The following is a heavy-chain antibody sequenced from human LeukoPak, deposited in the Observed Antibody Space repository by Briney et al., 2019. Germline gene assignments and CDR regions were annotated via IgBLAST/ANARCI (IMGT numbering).Heavy chain of an antibody. CDR3: ARQRLLWFGESNSGFDY. D-gene: IGHD3-10*01. V-gene: IGHV4-59*08. CDR2: IYYSGSA. Sequence: SETLSLTCTVSGVSISSYYWNWLRQPPGKGLEWIGYIYYSGSADYNPSLKSRVSMSVDTSKNQFSLKLSSVTATDTAVYYCARQRLLWFGESNSGFDYWGQGTLVTVSS. J-gene: IGHJ4*02. CDR1: GVSISSYY.